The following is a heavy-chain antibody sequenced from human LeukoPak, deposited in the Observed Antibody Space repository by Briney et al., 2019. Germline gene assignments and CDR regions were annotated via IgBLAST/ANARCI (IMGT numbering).Heavy chain of an antibody. J-gene: IGHJ4*02. CDR1: GFTFSSYS. CDR3: ARPLGPTVTSPDPY. D-gene: IGHD4-17*01. CDR2: ISSSSSYI. V-gene: IGHV3-21*01. Sequence: GGSLRLSCAASGFTFSSYSMNWVRQAPGKGLEWVSSISSSSSYIYYADSVKGRFTISRDNAKNSLYLQMNSLRAEDTAVYYCARPLGPTVTSPDPYWGQGTLVTVSS.